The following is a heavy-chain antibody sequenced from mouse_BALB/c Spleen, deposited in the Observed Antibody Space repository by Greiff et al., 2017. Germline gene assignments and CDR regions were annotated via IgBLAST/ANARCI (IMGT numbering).Heavy chain of an antibody. CDR1: GDSITSGY. D-gene: IGHD6-5*01. Sequence: EVQLVESGPSLVKPSQTLSLTCSVSGDSITSGYWNWIRKFPVNKLEYMGYISYSGSTYYNPSLKSRISITRDTSKNQYYLQLNSVTTEYTATYYCAGTYARYWYFDVWGAGTTVTVSS. CDR3: AGTYARYWYFDV. CDR2: ISYSGST. V-gene: IGHV3-8*02. J-gene: IGHJ1*01.